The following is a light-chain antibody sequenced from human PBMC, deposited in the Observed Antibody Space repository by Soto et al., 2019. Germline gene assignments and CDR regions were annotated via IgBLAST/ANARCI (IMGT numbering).Light chain of an antibody. CDR1: QSISNY. V-gene: IGKV1-5*03. CDR3: QQHHALWT. CDR2: KAS. J-gene: IGKJ1*01. Sequence: DIQMTQSPSSLSASVGDRVTITCRASQSISNYLNWYQQRPGKAPKLLIYKASTLKSGVPSRFSGSGSGTEFTLTIGSLQPEDFATYYCQQHHALWTFGQGTKVDI.